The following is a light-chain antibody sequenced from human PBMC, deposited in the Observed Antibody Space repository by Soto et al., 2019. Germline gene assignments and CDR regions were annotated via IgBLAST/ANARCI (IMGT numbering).Light chain of an antibody. J-gene: IGKJ2*01. CDR3: MQVLQTPYT. Sequence: DIVMTQSPLSLPVIPGEPASISCRSSGDLQRSHGYSYLDWYLQKPGQSPQLLIYLCSNRASGVPDKFSGSGSCTDFTLKISRVEAEDVGVYYCMQVLQTPYTFGQGTRLEIK. V-gene: IGKV2-28*01. CDR1: GDLQRSHGYSY. CDR2: LCS.